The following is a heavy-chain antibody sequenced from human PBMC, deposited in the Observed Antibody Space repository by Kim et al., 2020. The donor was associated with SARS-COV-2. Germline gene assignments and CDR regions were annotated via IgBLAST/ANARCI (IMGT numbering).Heavy chain of an antibody. CDR3: TRGITMIVVVNPPGAHINWFDP. Sequence: SKTLSLTCTVSGGSISSGGYYWSWIRQHPGKGLEWIGYIYYSGSTYYNPSLKSRVTISVDTSKNQFSLKLSSVTAADTAVYYCTRGITMIVVVNPPGAHINWFDPWGQGTLVTVSS. CDR2: IYYSGST. J-gene: IGHJ5*02. D-gene: IGHD3-22*01. CDR1: GGSISSGGYY. V-gene: IGHV4-31*03.